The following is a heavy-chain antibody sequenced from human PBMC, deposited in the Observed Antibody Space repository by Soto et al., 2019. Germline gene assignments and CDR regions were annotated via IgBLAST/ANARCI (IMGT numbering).Heavy chain of an antibody. J-gene: IGHJ6*02. CDR1: GYSFTDYH. D-gene: IGHD2-8*01. Sequence: ASVKVSCKSSGYSFTDYHIHWVRQAPGQGLEWLGRINPKSGGTSTAQKFQGWVTMTTDTSISTASMELTRLTSDDTAIYYCARGDSTDCSNGVCSFFYNHDMDVWGQGTTVTVSS. V-gene: IGHV1-2*04. CDR3: ARGDSTDCSNGVCSFFYNHDMDV. CDR2: INPKSGGT.